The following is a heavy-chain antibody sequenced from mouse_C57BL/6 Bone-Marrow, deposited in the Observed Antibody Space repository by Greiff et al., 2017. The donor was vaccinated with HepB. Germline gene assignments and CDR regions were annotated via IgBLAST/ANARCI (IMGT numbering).Heavy chain of an antibody. CDR1: GFTFSDFY. CDR2: SRNKANDYTT. Sequence: EVKLVESGGGLVQSGRSLRLSCATSGFTFSDFYMEWVRQAPGKGLEWIAASRNKANDYTTEYSASVKGRFIVSRDTSQSILYLQMNALRAEDTAIYYCARDAAYSGAMDYWGQGTSVTVSS. CDR3: ARDAAYSGAMDY. D-gene: IGHD2-10*01. J-gene: IGHJ4*01. V-gene: IGHV7-1*01.